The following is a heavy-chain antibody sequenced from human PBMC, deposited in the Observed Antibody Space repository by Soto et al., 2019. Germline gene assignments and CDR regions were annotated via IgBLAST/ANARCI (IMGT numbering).Heavy chain of an antibody. CDR3: AGDMSPT. J-gene: IGHJ5*02. Sequence: QVQLVQSGAEVKKPGASVKVSCKASGYTFTSHDINWMRQATGQGLEWMGWMNPNSGHTNYAQKFQGRVTMTRDTSISTAYMELTNLRSEDTAIYYCAGDMSPTWGQGTLVTVSS. D-gene: IGHD3-9*01. CDR1: GYTFTSHD. V-gene: IGHV1-8*01. CDR2: MNPNSGHT.